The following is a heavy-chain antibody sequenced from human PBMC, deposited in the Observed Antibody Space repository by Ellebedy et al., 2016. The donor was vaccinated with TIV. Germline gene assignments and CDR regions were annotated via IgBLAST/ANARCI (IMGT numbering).Heavy chain of an antibody. V-gene: IGHV1-18*01. CDR1: GYTITSYG. Sequence: ASVKVSXXTSGYTITSYGITWVRQAPGQALEWMGWISVYRGDTNYARKFQGRVTMTTDTSTSTAYMDLGSLTSDDTAVYYCARGGQNYFDYWGQGTLVTVPS. J-gene: IGHJ4*02. CDR2: ISVYRGDT. CDR3: ARGGQNYFDY.